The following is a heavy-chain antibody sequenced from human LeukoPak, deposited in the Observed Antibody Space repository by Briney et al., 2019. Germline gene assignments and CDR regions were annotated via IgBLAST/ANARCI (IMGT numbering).Heavy chain of an antibody. D-gene: IGHD3-22*01. Sequence: ASVKVSCKASGYTFTGYYMHWVRQAPGQGLEWMGWIDPHSGGTNYAQKFQGRVTMTRDTSISTAYMELSRLRSDDTAVYYCAREYYDSSGRKHAFDIWGQGTMVTVPS. CDR1: GYTFTGYY. V-gene: IGHV1-2*02. CDR2: IDPHSGGT. J-gene: IGHJ3*02. CDR3: AREYYDSSGRKHAFDI.